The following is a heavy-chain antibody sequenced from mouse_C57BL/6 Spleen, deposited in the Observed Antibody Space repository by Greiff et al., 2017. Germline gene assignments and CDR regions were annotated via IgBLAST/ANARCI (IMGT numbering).Heavy chain of an antibody. D-gene: IGHD2-10*01. V-gene: IGHV10-1*01. J-gene: IGHJ1*03. CDR1: GFSFNTYA. CDR2: ISSKSNNYAT. Sequence: EADGGLVQPKGSLNLSCAASGFSFNTYAMNWARQAPGKGLEWVARISSKSNNYATYYADSVKDRFTISRDDSESMLYLQMNNLKTEDTTMYYCVRYTPYPQTWYFDVWSTGTTVTVSS. CDR3: VRYTPYPQTWYFDV.